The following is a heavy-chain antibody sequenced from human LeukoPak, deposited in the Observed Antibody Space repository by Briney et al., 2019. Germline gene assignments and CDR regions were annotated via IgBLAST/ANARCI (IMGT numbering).Heavy chain of an antibody. CDR1: GFIFSSYA. CDR3: AKAYYYDSSAYYSGRLLYFQH. J-gene: IGHJ1*01. V-gene: IGHV3-23*01. D-gene: IGHD3-22*01. CDR2: ISGSDGTT. Sequence: GGSLRLSCAASGFIFSSYAMSWVRQAPGKGLEWVSGISGSDGTTYYADSVKGRFTISRDNSKNTLYLQMNSLRAEDTAVYYCAKAYYYDSSAYYSGRLLYFQHWGQGTLVTVSS.